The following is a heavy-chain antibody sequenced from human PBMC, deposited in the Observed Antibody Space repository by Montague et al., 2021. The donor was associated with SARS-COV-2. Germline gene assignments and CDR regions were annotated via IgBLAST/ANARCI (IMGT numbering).Heavy chain of an antibody. D-gene: IGHD3-10*01. V-gene: IGHV4-39*07. Sequence: SETLSLTCTVSGGSISSSNYYWGWIRQPPGKGLEWIGHMYYSGSTYYNPSLRSRVTISIDTSKNRFSLKLSSVTAADTAVYYCARDDIVLQGVTKGMDVWGQGTTVTVSS. J-gene: IGHJ6*02. CDR1: GGSISSSNYY. CDR3: ARDDIVLQGVTKGMDV. CDR2: MYYSGST.